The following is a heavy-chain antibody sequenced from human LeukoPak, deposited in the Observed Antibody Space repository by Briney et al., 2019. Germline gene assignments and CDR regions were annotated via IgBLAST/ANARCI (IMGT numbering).Heavy chain of an antibody. D-gene: IGHD3-10*01. Sequence: GGSLRLSCAASGFIFRTCAMSWVRLAPGKGLEWVSGISGSGGSTYYADSVKGRFTSSRDNSNNTLYVQMNSLRVEDTAVYYCAKSGGLSGSGRLAMDVWGQGTTVTVSS. V-gene: IGHV3-23*01. CDR1: GFIFRTCA. J-gene: IGHJ6*02. CDR2: ISGSGGST. CDR3: AKSGGLSGSGRLAMDV.